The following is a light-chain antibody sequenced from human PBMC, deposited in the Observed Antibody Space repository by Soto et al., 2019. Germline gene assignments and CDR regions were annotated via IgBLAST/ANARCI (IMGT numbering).Light chain of an antibody. CDR2: KAS. Sequence: IQMTQSPSTLSGSVGDRVTITCRASKTISSWLAWYEQKPGKAPKLLIYKASTLKSGVPSRFSGSGSGTEFTLTITRLQPDDFATYYCQHYNSYSEAFGQGTKVELK. J-gene: IGKJ1*01. V-gene: IGKV1-5*03. CDR3: QHYNSYSEA. CDR1: KTISSW.